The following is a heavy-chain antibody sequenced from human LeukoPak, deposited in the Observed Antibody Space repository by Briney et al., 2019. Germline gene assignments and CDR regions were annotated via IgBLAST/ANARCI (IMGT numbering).Heavy chain of an antibody. CDR3: ARESTGGSLEIDY. V-gene: IGHV1-18*01. CDR2: ISAYNGDT. CDR1: GYTFNTHG. D-gene: IGHD2-8*02. J-gene: IGHJ4*02. Sequence: ASVKVSCKASGYTFNTHGIIWVRQAPGQGLEWMGWISAYNGDTTYAQKLQGRVTLTTDASTSTAYMELRSLRSDDTAVYYCARESTGGSLEIDYWGQGTLVTVSA.